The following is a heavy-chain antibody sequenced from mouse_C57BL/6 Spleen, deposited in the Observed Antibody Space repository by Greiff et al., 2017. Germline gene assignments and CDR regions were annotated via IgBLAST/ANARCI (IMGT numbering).Heavy chain of an antibody. CDR3: ARGDYDPAWFAY. D-gene: IGHD2-4*01. CDR2: INPNNGGT. V-gene: IGHV1-22*01. CDR1: GYTFTDYN. J-gene: IGHJ3*01. Sequence: VQLQQSGPELVKPGASVKMSCKASGYTFTDYNMHWVKQSHGKSLEWIGYINPNNGGTSYNQKFKGKATLTVNKSSSTAYMELRSLTSEDSAVYYCARGDYDPAWFAYWGQGTLVTVSA.